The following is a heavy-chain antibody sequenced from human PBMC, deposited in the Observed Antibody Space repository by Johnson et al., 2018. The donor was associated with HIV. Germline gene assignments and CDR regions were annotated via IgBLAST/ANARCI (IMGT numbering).Heavy chain of an antibody. CDR3: ARGGGVVGNAFDI. CDR1: GFTFDDYG. J-gene: IGHJ3*02. CDR2: INWNGGST. V-gene: IGHV3-20*04. Sequence: EVQLVESGGGVVRPGGSLRLSCAAFGFTFDDYGMSWVRQAPEKGLEWVSGINWNGGSTGYANSVKGRFTISRDNSKNTLYLQMGSLRAEDMAVYYCARGGGVVGNAFDIWGQGTMVTVSS. D-gene: IGHD1-26*01.